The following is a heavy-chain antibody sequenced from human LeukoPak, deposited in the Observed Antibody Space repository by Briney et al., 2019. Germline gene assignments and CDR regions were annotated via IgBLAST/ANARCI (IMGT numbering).Heavy chain of an antibody. CDR1: GYTFTACY. V-gene: IGHV1-2*02. D-gene: IGHD3-16*01. J-gene: IGHJ4*02. CDR3: AMLGNGGGVTTGLDF. CDR2: LNTNSGGT. Sequence: GASVKVCCKSSGYTFTACYMQWVRQAPGQGLEWVGLLNTNSGGTNYAQNFRGRVTMTRDTSISTAYMEWSSVIADETAVYYCAMLGNGGGVTTGLDFWGQGTLVTVS.